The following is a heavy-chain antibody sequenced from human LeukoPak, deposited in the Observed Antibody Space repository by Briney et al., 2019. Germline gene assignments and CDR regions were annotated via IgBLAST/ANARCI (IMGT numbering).Heavy chain of an antibody. CDR2: IANTGST. CDR1: GDSISSYY. CDR3: AGDITTSWYYY. J-gene: IGHJ4*02. V-gene: IGHV4-59*08. Sequence: SSETLPLTCTVSGDSISSYYWSWVRQPPGKGLEWIGHIANTGSTKYNPSLKSRVTISLDTSKNQFSLKLTSVSATDTAVYYCAGDITTSWYYYWGRGTLVTVSS. D-gene: IGHD2-2*01.